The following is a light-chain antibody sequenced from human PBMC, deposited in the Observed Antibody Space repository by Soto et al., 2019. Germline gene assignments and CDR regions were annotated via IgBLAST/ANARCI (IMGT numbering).Light chain of an antibody. CDR3: QQGHSNPIT. V-gene: IGKV1-39*01. CDR1: ETISTY. Sequence: DIQMTQSPCSLSASLGDRVTITCLTSETISTYVNWYQKKPGKAPKLLIYAASSLQSGVPSRFSGSGSGTDFTLTISSLQPEDFATYYCQQGHSNPITLGQGTRLEI. CDR2: AAS. J-gene: IGKJ5*01.